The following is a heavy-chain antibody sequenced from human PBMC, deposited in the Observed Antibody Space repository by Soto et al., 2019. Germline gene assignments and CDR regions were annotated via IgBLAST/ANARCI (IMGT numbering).Heavy chain of an antibody. CDR3: ARGGGPPGYTAFSWFDP. Sequence: SETLSLTCTVSGGSISSGGYYWSWIRQHPGKGLEWIGYIYYSGSTYYNPSLKSRVTISVDTSKNQFSLKLSSVTAADTAVYYGARGGGPPGYTAFSWFDPGGQGTLVTVSS. CDR2: IYYSGST. J-gene: IGHJ5*02. V-gene: IGHV4-31*03. CDR1: GGSISSGGYY. D-gene: IGHD5-12*01.